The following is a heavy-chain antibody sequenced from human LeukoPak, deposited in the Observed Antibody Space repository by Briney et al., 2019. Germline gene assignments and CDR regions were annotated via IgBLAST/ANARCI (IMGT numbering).Heavy chain of an antibody. Sequence: SETLSLTCTVSGGSISSYYWSWIRQPPGKGLEWIGYIYYSGSTNYNPSLKSRVTVSVDTSKNQFSLKLSSVTAADTAVYYCARVDHGDYYYYGMDVWGKGTTVTVSS. CDR2: IYYSGST. J-gene: IGHJ6*04. D-gene: IGHD4-17*01. CDR3: ARVDHGDYYYYGMDV. V-gene: IGHV4-59*01. CDR1: GGSISSYY.